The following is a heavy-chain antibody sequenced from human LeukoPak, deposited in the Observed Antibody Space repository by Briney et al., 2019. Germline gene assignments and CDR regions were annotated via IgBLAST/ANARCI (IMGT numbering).Heavy chain of an antibody. CDR2: INPSGGST. J-gene: IGHJ4*02. CDR1: GYTFTSYY. D-gene: IGHD6-19*01. V-gene: IGHV1-46*01. CDR3: AREVSGSYRKHEHFFDY. Sequence: ASVKVSCKASGYTFTSYYMHWVRQAPGQGLEWMGIINPSGGSTSYAQKFQGRVTMTRDTPTSTVYMELSSLRSEDTAVYYCAREVSGSYRKHEHFFDYWGQGTLVTVSS.